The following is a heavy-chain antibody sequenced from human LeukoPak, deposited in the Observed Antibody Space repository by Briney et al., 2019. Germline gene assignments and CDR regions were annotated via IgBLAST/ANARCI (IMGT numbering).Heavy chain of an antibody. D-gene: IGHD2-2*01. CDR1: GYTFTNYW. CDR2: IYPGDSDT. Sequence: GESLKISCKGSGYTFTNYWIGWVRQMPGKGLEFMGIIYPGDSDTRYSPSFQGQVTISVDKSINTAYLQWSSLKASDTAMYYCARQDCSSTSCYGYWGQGTLVTVSS. V-gene: IGHV5-51*01. J-gene: IGHJ4*02. CDR3: ARQDCSSTSCYGY.